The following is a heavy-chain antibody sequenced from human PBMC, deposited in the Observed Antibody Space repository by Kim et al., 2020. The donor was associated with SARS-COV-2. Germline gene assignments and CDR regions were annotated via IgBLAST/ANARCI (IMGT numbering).Heavy chain of an antibody. J-gene: IGHJ6*02. CDR1: GFTFSTYS. CDR3: ARDVVVRGVSYYSIDV. Sequence: GGSLRLSCAASGFTFSTYSMNWVRQAPGKGLEWVSYISSSSSTIYYADSVKGRFTISRDNAKNALYLQMNSLRDEDTAVYYCARDVVVRGVSYYSIDVWGQGTTVTVSS. CDR2: ISSSSSTI. D-gene: IGHD3-10*01. V-gene: IGHV3-48*02.